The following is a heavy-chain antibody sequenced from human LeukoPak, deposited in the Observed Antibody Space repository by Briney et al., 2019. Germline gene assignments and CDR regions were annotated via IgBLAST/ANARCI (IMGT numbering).Heavy chain of an antibody. J-gene: IGHJ4*02. CDR2: IYYSGST. Sequence: SETLSLTCTVSGGSISRSSYYWGWIRQPPGKGLEWIGSIYYSGSTYYNPSLKSRVTISVDTSKNQFSLKLSSVTAADTAVYYCARHSSTTGYRSGWLDYWGQGTLVTVSS. CDR1: GGSISRSSYY. CDR3: ARHSSTTGYRSGWLDY. D-gene: IGHD6-19*01. V-gene: IGHV4-39*01.